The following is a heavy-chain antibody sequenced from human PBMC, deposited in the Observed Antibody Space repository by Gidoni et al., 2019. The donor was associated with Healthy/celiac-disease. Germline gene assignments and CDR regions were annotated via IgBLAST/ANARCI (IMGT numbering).Heavy chain of an antibody. Sequence: QLPLQESAPGLGKPSETLSLTCTVSGGSISSSRYYWGWIRQPPGKGLEWIGSIYYSGSTYYNPSLKSRVTISVDTSKNQFSLKLSSVTAADTAVYYCAADGVGRRFQHWGQGTLVTVSS. V-gene: IGHV4-39*01. CDR1: GGSISSSRYY. CDR2: IYYSGST. CDR3: AADGVGRRFQH. D-gene: IGHD2-15*01. J-gene: IGHJ1*01.